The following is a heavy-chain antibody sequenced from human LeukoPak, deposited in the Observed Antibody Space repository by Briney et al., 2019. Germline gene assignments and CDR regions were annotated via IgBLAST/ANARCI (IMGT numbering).Heavy chain of an antibody. CDR1: GFTFTSSA. V-gene: IGHV1-58*02. Sequence: SVKVSCKASGFTFTSSAMQWVRQARGQRLEWIGWIVVGSGNTNYAQKFQERVTITRDMSTSTAYMELSSLRSEDTAVYYCAAGSYYGGFSYDAFDIWGQGTMVTVSS. CDR2: IVVGSGNT. D-gene: IGHD4-23*01. J-gene: IGHJ3*02. CDR3: AAGSYYGGFSYDAFDI.